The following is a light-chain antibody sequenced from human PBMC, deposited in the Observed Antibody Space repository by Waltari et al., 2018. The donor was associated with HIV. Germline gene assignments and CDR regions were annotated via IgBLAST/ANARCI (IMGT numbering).Light chain of an antibody. CDR1: ALPRKY. J-gene: IGLJ3*02. CDR2: KDS. V-gene: IGLV3-25*03. CDR3: ESADSSGSWV. Sequence: SYELTQPPSVSVSPGQTARITCSGDALPRKYPYWYQQKPGQAPVLVIYKDSERPSGIPERFSGSSSGTIVTLTSSGVQAEDEADYYCESADSSGSWVFGGGTKLTVL.